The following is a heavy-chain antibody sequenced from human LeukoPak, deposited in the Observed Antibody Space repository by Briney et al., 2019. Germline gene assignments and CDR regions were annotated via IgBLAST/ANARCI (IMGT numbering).Heavy chain of an antibody. V-gene: IGHV4-59*08. Sequence: SETLPLTCAFSGGSISTDYWSWVRQPPGKGLQWIGYIYYSGSTNYNPSLKSRVTISLNTAKNQFSLRLRSVTAADTAVYYCARRVAVGNYFDPWGQGTLVTVSS. J-gene: IGHJ5*02. CDR3: ARRVAVGNYFDP. CDR2: IYYSGST. D-gene: IGHD4-11*01. CDR1: GGSISTDY.